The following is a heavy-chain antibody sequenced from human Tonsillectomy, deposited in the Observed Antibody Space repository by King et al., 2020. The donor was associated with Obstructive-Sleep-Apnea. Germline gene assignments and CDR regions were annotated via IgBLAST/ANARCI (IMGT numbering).Heavy chain of an antibody. CDR3: ARDPTYPNNAVDS. CDR2: IYIDGST. CDR1: GFTVSSNF. Sequence: VQLVESGGGLVQPGGSLRLSCAASGFTVSSNFMSWVRQAPGKGLEWVSLIYIDGSTYYADSVKGKFIISRDNSKNTLYLQMNSLRVVDTAVYYCARDPTYPNNAVDSWGLGTMVTVS. V-gene: IGHV3-66*01. D-gene: IGHD2-2*02. J-gene: IGHJ3*02.